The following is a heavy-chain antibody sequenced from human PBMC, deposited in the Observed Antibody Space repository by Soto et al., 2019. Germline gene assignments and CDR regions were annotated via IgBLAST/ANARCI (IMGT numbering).Heavy chain of an antibody. CDR1: GGTFNRYT. J-gene: IGHJ6*02. V-gene: IGHV1-69*08. CDR3: ARDSGRSDVVPAAISVMDV. D-gene: IGHD2-2*01. Sequence: QVQLVQSGAEVKKPGSSVKVSCKGSGGTFNRYTITWVRQAPGQGLEWMGRIIPMFGIASYAQNFQGRVTITADKSTSTAYMELSSLSSEDTAVYYCARDSGRSDVVPAAISVMDVWGQGTTVTVSS. CDR2: IIPMFGIA.